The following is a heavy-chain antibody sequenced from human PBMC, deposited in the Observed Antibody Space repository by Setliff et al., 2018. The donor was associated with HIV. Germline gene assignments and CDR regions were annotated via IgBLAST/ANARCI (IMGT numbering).Heavy chain of an antibody. J-gene: IGHJ4*02. CDR1: GYSISSDYY. D-gene: IGHD3-22*01. V-gene: IGHV4-38-2*02. Sequence: SETLSLTCTVSGYSISSDYYWGWIRQPPGKGLEWIGNIYHSGSTYYNPSLRSRVTISVDTSKNQFSLKLSSVTAADTAVYYCARWPPHRSSDYDQEYYFDYWGQGTLVTAPQ. CDR2: IYHSGST. CDR3: ARWPPHRSSDYDQEYYFDY.